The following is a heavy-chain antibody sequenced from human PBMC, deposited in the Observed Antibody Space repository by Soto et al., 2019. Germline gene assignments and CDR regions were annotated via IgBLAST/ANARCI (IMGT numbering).Heavy chain of an antibody. CDR3: ASGGNSREYYYGMDV. V-gene: IGHV5-51*01. D-gene: IGHD2-21*01. J-gene: IGHJ6*02. CDR1: GYSFTSYW. Sequence: PGESLKISCKGSGYSFTSYWIGWVRQMPGKGLEWMGIIYPGDSDTRYSPSFQGQVTISADKSISTAYLQWSSLKASDTAMYYCASGGNSREYYYGMDVWGQGTTDTVSS. CDR2: IYPGDSDT.